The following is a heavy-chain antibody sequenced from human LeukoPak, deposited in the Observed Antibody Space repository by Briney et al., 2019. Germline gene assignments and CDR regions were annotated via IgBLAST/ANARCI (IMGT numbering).Heavy chain of an antibody. V-gene: IGHV4-34*01. CDR2: INHSGST. CDR1: GGSFSGYY. Sequence: ETLSLTCAVYGGSFSGYYWSWIRQPPGKGLEWIGEINHSGSTNYNPSLKSRVTISVDTSKNQFSLKLSSVTAADTAVYYCARGLGDSSGYFDYWGQGTLVTVSS. J-gene: IGHJ4*02. CDR3: ARGLGDSSGYFDY. D-gene: IGHD3-22*01.